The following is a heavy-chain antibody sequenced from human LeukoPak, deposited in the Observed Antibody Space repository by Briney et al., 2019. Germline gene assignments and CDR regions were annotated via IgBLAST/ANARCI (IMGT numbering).Heavy chain of an antibody. CDR2: IRYDGSNK. J-gene: IGHJ4*02. CDR3: ARDAGAGREFDY. CDR1: GFTFSSYG. Sequence: GGSLRLSCAASGFTFSSYGMHWVRQAPGKGLEWVAFIRYDGSNKYYADSVKGRFTISRDNSKNTLYLQMNSLRAEDTAVYYCARDAGAGREFDYWGQGTLVTVSS. D-gene: IGHD6-19*01. V-gene: IGHV3-30*02.